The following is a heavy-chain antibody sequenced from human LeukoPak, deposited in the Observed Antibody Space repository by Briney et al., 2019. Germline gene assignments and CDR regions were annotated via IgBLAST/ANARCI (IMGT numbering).Heavy chain of an antibody. D-gene: IGHD4-17*01. J-gene: IGHJ3*02. Sequence: GGSLRLSCAASGFTVSSNYMSWVRQAPGKGLEWVSAISGAGGTTLYADSVKGRFTISRDNSKNTLYLQMTSLRVEDTAVYYCARDPNGDYIGAFEIWGQGTMVTVSS. CDR2: ISGAGGTT. CDR3: ARDPNGDYIGAFEI. V-gene: IGHV3-23*01. CDR1: GFTVSSNY.